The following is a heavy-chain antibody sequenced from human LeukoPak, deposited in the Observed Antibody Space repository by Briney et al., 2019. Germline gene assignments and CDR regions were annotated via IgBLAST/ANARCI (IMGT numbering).Heavy chain of an antibody. Sequence: PSETLSLTCTVSGGSVSSTTYYWSWIRQPPGKGLEWIAGINYSGSTYYNPSLKSRVTISVDTSENQFSLKLSSVTAADTAVYYCARDLLERFSFQFDYWGQGTLVTVSS. J-gene: IGHJ4*02. CDR1: GGSVSSTTYY. CDR2: INYSGST. V-gene: IGHV4-39*01. D-gene: IGHD3-3*01. CDR3: ARDLLERFSFQFDY.